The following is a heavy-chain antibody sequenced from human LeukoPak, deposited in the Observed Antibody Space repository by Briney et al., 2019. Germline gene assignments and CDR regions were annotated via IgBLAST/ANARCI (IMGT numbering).Heavy chain of an antibody. CDR1: GFTFSSYW. Sequence: GGSLRLSCAASGFTFSSYWMSWVRQAPGKGLEWVANIKQDGSEKYYVDSVKGRFTISRDNAKNSLYLQMNSLRAEDTAVYYCARARYRHPTIRFRSANYFDYWGQGTLVTVSS. V-gene: IGHV3-7*01. CDR3: ARARYRHPTIRFRSANYFDY. CDR2: IKQDGSEK. J-gene: IGHJ4*02. D-gene: IGHD3-3*01.